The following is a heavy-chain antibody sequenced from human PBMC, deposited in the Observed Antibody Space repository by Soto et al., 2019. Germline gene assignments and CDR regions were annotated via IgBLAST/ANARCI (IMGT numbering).Heavy chain of an antibody. Sequence: PSETLSLTCTVSGVSIRSGGYYWSWVRQSQRRGLDWIGNIYYSGSTYYNPSLKSRLSISVDTSKNQFSLKLSSVTAADTAVYYCARGTRVLRFLEGYSGNNWFDPWGQGTLVTVSS. CDR2: IYYSGST. CDR1: GVSIRSGGYY. V-gene: IGHV4-31*03. D-gene: IGHD3-3*01. CDR3: ARGTRVLRFLEGYSGNNWFDP. J-gene: IGHJ5*02.